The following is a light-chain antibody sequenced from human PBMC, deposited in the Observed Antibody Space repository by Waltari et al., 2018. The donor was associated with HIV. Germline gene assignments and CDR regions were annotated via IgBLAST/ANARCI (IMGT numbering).Light chain of an antibody. CDR2: DND. Sequence: QSVLTQPPSVSAAPGQKVTISCSTSSPRTSDIGDDFVSWYQHVPGAAPKLVIYDNDKQPSGIPDRFSGSRTGKSATLAITGLRTGGEGIYECGSWVRSLLGGVFGGGPKLRVL. J-gene: IGLJ3*02. V-gene: IGLV1-51*01. CDR3: GSWVRSLLGGV. CDR1: SPRTSDIGDDF.